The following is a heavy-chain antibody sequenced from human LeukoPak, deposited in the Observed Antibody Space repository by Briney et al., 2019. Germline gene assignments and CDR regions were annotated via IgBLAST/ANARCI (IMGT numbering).Heavy chain of an antibody. Sequence: SETLSLTCAVYGGSFSGYYWSWIRQPPGKGLEWIGEINHSGSTNYNPSLKSRVTISVDTSKNQFSLKMRSVTAADTAVYYCARFGFEYDVGSGIHFYYMDVWGTGTTVTVSS. CDR3: ARFGFEYDVGSGIHFYYMDV. D-gene: IGHD3-10*01. J-gene: IGHJ6*03. V-gene: IGHV4-34*01. CDR1: GGSFSGYY. CDR2: INHSGST.